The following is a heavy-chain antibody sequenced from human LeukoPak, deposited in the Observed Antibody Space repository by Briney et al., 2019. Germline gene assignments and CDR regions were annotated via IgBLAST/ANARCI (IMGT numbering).Heavy chain of an antibody. Sequence: GGSLRLSCAASGFTFSSYSMNWVRQAPGKGLEWVSFISSSSHYIYYADSVKGRFTISRDNAKDSLYLQMNSLRAEDAVVYYCVNDIWTPGSEYMDVWGKGATVTVSS. CDR3: VNDIWTPGSEYMDV. CDR1: GFTFSSYS. CDR2: ISSSSHYI. V-gene: IGHV3-21*01. D-gene: IGHD3-9*01. J-gene: IGHJ6*03.